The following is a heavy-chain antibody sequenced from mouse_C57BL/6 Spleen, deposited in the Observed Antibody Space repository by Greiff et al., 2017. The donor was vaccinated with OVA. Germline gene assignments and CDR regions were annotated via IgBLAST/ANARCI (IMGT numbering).Heavy chain of an antibody. Sequence: EVHLVESGPGLVKPSQSLSLTCSVTGYSITSGYYWNWIRQFPGNKLEWMGYISYDGSNNYNPSLKNRISITRDTSKNQFFLKLNSVTTEDTATYYCARGVTTVEEGFAYWGQGTLVTVSA. V-gene: IGHV3-6*01. D-gene: IGHD1-1*01. CDR1: GYSITSGYY. J-gene: IGHJ3*01. CDR2: ISYDGSN. CDR3: ARGVTTVEEGFAY.